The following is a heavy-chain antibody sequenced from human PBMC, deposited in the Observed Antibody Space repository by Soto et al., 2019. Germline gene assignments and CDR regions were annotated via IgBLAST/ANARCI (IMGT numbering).Heavy chain of an antibody. D-gene: IGHD5-18*01. CDR3: ARDQAMAQFDY. J-gene: IGHJ4*02. CDR2: INAYNGNT. Sequence: QVQLVQSGAEVKKPGASVKVSCKASGYTFTNYGISWVRQAPGQGLEWMGWINAYNGNTKYSQKLQGRVTMTTDTCTSTAYMELRSLRSDDTAVYYCARDQAMAQFDYWGQGTLVTVSS. V-gene: IGHV1-18*01. CDR1: GYTFTNYG.